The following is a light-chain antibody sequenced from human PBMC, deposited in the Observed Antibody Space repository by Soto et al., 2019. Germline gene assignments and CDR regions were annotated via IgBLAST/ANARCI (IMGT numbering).Light chain of an antibody. J-gene: IGKJ1*01. Sequence: EIVLTQSPSTLSLSPGELATPSCRASQSVTSNYLAWYQQKPGRAPGLLIYDTSTRASGVPDRFSGSGSGTEFTLTISRLEPEDFAVYYCQQYGTSPQTFGQGTKVDIK. CDR2: DTS. CDR3: QQYGTSPQT. V-gene: IGKV3-20*01. CDR1: QSVTSNY.